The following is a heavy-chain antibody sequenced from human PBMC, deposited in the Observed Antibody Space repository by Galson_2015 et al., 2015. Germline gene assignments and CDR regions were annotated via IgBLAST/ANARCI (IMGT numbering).Heavy chain of an antibody. CDR1: GDNTPINSSA. CDR2: PHTRSKWYN. V-gene: IGHV6-1*01. D-gene: IGHD6-19*01. J-gene: IGHJ5*02. CDR3: ARRNSGWCCDP. Sequence: CANTGDNTPINSSAFNKITQSPSRGLTTSGPPHTRSKWYNHYSVSVKSRITINPDISRNQFSLQLNSVTPEDTAVYYCARRNSGWCCDPRGQGTLVTVSS.